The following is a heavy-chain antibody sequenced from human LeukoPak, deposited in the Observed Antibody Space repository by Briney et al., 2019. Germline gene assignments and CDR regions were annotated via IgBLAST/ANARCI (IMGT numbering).Heavy chain of an antibody. CDR1: GFTFSSYA. CDR2: ISGSGDST. CDR3: ARSPYVMVVPFDY. D-gene: IGHD2-15*01. J-gene: IGHJ4*02. V-gene: IGHV3-23*01. Sequence: GGSLRLSCAASGFTFSSYAMSWVRQTPGKGLEWVSVISGSGDSTYYVDSVKGRFTISRDNSKNTLYLQMNSLRAEDTAVYYCARSPYVMVVPFDYWGQGTLVTVSS.